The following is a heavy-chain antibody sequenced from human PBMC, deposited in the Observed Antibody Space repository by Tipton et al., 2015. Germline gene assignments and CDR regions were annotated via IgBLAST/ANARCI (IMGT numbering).Heavy chain of an antibody. J-gene: IGHJ6*02. CDR2: IQYSGGT. CDR3: ARGHCVSRMDV. V-gene: IGHV4-59*01. Sequence: TLSLTCTVSSDSINEYYWSWIRQPPGKELQWIGYIQYSGGTNYNPSLKSRVTISVDTSKNQFSLKLSSVTAADTAVYYCARGHCVSRMDVWGQGTTVTVSS. CDR1: SDSINEYY.